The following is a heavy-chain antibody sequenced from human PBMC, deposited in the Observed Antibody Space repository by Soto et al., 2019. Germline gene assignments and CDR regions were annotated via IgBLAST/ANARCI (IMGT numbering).Heavy chain of an antibody. CDR1: CYSFTSDG. V-gene: IGHV1-18*04. Sequence: ASVLFYGKAACYSFTSDGISWVRQAPGQGLEWMGWISAYNGNTNYAQKLQGRVTMTTDTSTSTAYMELRSLRSDDTAVYYCARDHCSSTSCYTAVDYWGQGTLVTVSS. J-gene: IGHJ4*02. D-gene: IGHD2-2*02. CDR2: ISAYNGNT. CDR3: ARDHCSSTSCYTAVDY.